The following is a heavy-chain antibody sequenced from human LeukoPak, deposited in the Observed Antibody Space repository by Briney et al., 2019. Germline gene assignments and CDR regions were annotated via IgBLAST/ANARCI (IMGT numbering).Heavy chain of an antibody. CDR1: GFTFSSYG. J-gene: IGHJ6*02. Sequence: GGSLRPSCAASGFTFSSYGMHWVRQAPGKGREWAAVISYYGSNKYYADSVKGRFTICRDNSKNTLYLQMNSLRAEDTAVYYCAKDVTYCSSTSCGPAYYYYGMDVWGQGTTVTVSS. V-gene: IGHV3-30*18. D-gene: IGHD2-2*01. CDR2: ISYYGSNK. CDR3: AKDVTYCSSTSCGPAYYYYGMDV.